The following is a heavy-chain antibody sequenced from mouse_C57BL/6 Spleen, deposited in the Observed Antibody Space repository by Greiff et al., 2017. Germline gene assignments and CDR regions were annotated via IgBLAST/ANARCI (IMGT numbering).Heavy chain of an antibody. CDR3: AREDDGYYGGAMDY. CDR1: GYTFTDHT. J-gene: IGHJ4*01. V-gene: IGHV1-78*01. D-gene: IGHD2-3*01. Sequence: VKLQESDAELVKPGASVKISCKVSGYTFTDHTIHWMKQRPEQGLEWIGYIYPRDGSTKYNEKFKGKATLTADKSSSTAYMQRNSLTSEDSAVYFCAREDDGYYGGAMDYWGQGTSVTVSS. CDR2: IYPRDGST.